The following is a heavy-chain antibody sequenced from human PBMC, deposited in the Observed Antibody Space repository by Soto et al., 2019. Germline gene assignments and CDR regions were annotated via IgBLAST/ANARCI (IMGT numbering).Heavy chain of an antibody. V-gene: IGHV4-39*01. D-gene: IGHD2-2*01. J-gene: IGHJ5*02. CDR1: GGSISSSSYY. Sequence: SETLSLSCTVSGGSISSSSYYWAWIRQPPGKGLEWIGSIYYSGSTYYNPSLKSRVTISVDTSKNQFSLKLSSVTAADTAVYYCARLHCNSPNCVPLDPWGQGTLVTVSS. CDR2: IYYSGST. CDR3: ARLHCNSPNCVPLDP.